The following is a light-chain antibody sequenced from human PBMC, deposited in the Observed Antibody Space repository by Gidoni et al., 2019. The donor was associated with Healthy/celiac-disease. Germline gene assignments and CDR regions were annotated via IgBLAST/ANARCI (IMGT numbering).Light chain of an antibody. CDR2: SNN. CDR3: AAWDDSLNGVV. J-gene: IGLJ2*01. V-gene: IGLV1-44*01. CDR1: SSNIGSNT. Sequence: QSVLTQPPSASGTPGQRVTISCSGSSSNIGSNTVNCYQQLPGTAPKLPIYSNNQRPSGVPGRFSGSKSGTSASLAISGLRSEDEADYYCAAWDDSLNGVVFGRGTKLTVL.